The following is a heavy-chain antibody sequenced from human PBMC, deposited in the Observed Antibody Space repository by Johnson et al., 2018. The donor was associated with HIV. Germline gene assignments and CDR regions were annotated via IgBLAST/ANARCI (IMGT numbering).Heavy chain of an antibody. CDR1: GFTVSSNE. V-gene: IGHV3-38-3*01. CDR2: ISGGST. D-gene: IGHD3-10*01. Sequence: MQLVESRGVLVQPGGSLRLSCAASGFTVSSNEMSWVRQAPGKGLEWVSSISGGSTYYADSRKGSFTISRDNSKNTLHLQMNSLRPEDTAVYYCARDDGSGIRVKGAFDICGQGTGVAVSS. J-gene: IGHJ3*02. CDR3: ARDDGSGIRVKGAFDI.